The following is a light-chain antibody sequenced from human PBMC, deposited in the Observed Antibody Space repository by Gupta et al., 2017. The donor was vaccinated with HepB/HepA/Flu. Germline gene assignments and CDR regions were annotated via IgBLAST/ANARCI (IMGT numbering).Light chain of an antibody. CDR1: QSLVHTDGNIF. J-gene: IGKJ1*01. V-gene: IGKV2-30*02. CDR3: MQGTFWRT. Sequence: EVVMTQSPLSLPVTLGQSASISCKSSQSLVHTDGNIFLNWFHQRPGQSPRRLIYKVSNRDSGVPDRFSGSGSDTDFTLKSSRVEAEDVGVYYCMQGTFWRTFGQGTKVEI. CDR2: KVS.